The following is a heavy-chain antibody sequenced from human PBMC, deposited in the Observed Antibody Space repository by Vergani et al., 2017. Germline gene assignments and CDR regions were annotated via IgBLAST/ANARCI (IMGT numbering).Heavy chain of an antibody. CDR2: INPSGGST. CDR1: GYTFTSYY. V-gene: IGHV1-46*03. D-gene: IGHD3-16*01. CDR3: AXDLMAVWGSYGMDV. J-gene: IGHJ6*02. Sequence: QVQLVQSGAEVKKPGASAKVSCKASGYTFTSYYMHWVRQAPGQGLELMGIINPSGGSTSYAQKFQGRVTMTRDTSTSTVYMELSSLRSEDTAVYYCAXDLMAVWGSYGMDVWGQGTTVTVSS.